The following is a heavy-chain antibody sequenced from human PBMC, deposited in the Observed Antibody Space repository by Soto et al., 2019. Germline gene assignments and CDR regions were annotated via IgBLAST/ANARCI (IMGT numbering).Heavy chain of an antibody. V-gene: IGHV3-33*01. J-gene: IGHJ4*02. CDR3: ARDGDVNTGFGKDY. CDR1: GFTFSSYG. CDR2: IWHDGGNK. D-gene: IGHD3-16*01. Sequence: LRLSCAASGFTFSSYGMHWVRQAPGKGLEWVAFIWHDGGNKFYAESVKGRFTISRDNSKNTLYLQMTSLSAEDTAMYYCARDGDVNTGFGKDYWGQGTLVTSPQ.